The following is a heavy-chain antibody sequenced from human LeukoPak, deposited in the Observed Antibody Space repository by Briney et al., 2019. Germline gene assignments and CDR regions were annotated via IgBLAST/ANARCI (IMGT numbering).Heavy chain of an antibody. D-gene: IGHD6-25*01. CDR3: AKGSGTYSITSYWYFDL. Sequence: PGGSLRLSCAASGFTFSSYAMSWVRQAPGKGLQWVSSISATGGSIYYADSVKGRSTVSRDNSKNTLYLQMNSLRAEDTAIYYCAKGSGTYSITSYWYFDLWGRGTLVTVSS. CDR1: GFTFSSYA. V-gene: IGHV3-23*01. CDR2: ISATGGSI. J-gene: IGHJ2*01.